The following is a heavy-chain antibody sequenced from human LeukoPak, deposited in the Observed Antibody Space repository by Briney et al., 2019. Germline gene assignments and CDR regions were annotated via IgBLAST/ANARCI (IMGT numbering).Heavy chain of an antibody. CDR3: VSFYETY. V-gene: IGHV3-74*01. Sequence: GGSLRLSCAASGFTFSSYWMSWVRQAPGKGLVWVSHINSDGSWTSYADSVKGRFTISKDNAKNTVYLQMNSLRAEDTAVYYCVSFYETYWGRGTLVTVSS. CDR1: GFTFSSYW. D-gene: IGHD2/OR15-2a*01. CDR2: INSDGSWT. J-gene: IGHJ4*02.